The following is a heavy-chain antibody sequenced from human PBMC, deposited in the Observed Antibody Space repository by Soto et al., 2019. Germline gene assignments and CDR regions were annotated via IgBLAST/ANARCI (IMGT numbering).Heavy chain of an antibody. CDR3: AKAFCDAATCFPCES. D-gene: IGHD2-21*01. Sequence: DVHLVQSGGGLLKPGESLSLSCVASGFTFNDYAMHWVRQTPGKGLEWVAAISNRGSSAYYAVSVKGRFTISRDKSTKTLSLHMHTLRVEDTAVYFCAKAFCDAATCFPCESWGQGTPVAVSP. CDR1: GFTFNDYA. V-gene: IGHV3-23*04. CDR2: ISNRGSSA. J-gene: IGHJ4*02.